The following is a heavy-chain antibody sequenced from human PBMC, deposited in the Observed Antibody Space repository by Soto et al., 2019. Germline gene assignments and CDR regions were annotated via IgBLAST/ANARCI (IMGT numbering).Heavy chain of an antibody. J-gene: IGHJ5*02. CDR3: ARDLDSSSWYWFDP. Sequence: QVQLVQSGAEVKKPGASVKVSCKASGYTFTSYGISWVRQAPGQGLEWMGWISAYNGNTNYAQKLQGRVTITTDTCTSTAYMGLRSLRSDDTAVYYCARDLDSSSWYWFDPWGQGTLVTVSS. D-gene: IGHD6-13*01. CDR1: GYTFTSYG. CDR2: ISAYNGNT. V-gene: IGHV1-18*01.